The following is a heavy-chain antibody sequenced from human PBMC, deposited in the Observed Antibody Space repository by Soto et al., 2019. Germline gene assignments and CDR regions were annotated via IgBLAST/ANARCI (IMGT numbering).Heavy chain of an antibody. CDR3: ATVITTDAAFDV. CDR1: GFTFSSYT. J-gene: IGHJ3*01. CDR2: ISSRSSYI. D-gene: IGHD3-3*01. Sequence: EVQLVESGGGLVKPGGSLRLSCAATGFTFSSYTMNWVRQAPGKGLEWVSSISSRSSYIYYADSVKGRYTISRDNAKDSLYLQMNSLRAEDTAVYYCATVITTDAAFDVWGQATIVTVSS. V-gene: IGHV3-21*01.